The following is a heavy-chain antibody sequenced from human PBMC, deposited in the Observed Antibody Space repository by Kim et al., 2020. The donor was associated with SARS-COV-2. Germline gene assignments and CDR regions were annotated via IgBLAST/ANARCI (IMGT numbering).Heavy chain of an antibody. CDR3: ARGGYWFGELFSDY. D-gene: IGHD3-10*01. Sequence: AQKCQGGVTMTRDTSTSTVYMELSSLRSEDTAVYYCARGGYWFGELFSDYWGQGTLVTVSS. V-gene: IGHV1-46*03. J-gene: IGHJ4*02.